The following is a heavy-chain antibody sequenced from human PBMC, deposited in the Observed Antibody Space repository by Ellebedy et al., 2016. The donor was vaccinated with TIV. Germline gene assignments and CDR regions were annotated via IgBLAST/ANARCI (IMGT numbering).Heavy chain of an antibody. CDR1: GYTFINYY. Sequence: ASVKVSCXASGYTFINYYIHWVRQAPGQGLEWPGIINPSDGHTSYAKKIQGRVTMTRDTSTSTVYMALSSLSSEDTAVYFCARGNTLMVVGFDSWGQGTLVTVSS. CDR2: INPSDGHT. D-gene: IGHD2-21*01. V-gene: IGHV1-46*01. J-gene: IGHJ4*02. CDR3: ARGNTLMVVGFDS.